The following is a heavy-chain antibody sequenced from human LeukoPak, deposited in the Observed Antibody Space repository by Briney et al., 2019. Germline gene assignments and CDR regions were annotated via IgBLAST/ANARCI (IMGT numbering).Heavy chain of an antibody. J-gene: IGHJ4*02. D-gene: IGHD1-26*01. CDR3: ARGVRASGSYLVY. Sequence: SGTLSLTCTVSGVSISSSYWSWIRQPPGKGLEWIGYIYYSGSTNYNPSLKSRVTISVDTSKNQFSLKLSSVTAADTAVYYCARGVRASGSYLVYWGQGTLVTVSS. V-gene: IGHV4-59*01. CDR2: IYYSGST. CDR1: GVSISSSY.